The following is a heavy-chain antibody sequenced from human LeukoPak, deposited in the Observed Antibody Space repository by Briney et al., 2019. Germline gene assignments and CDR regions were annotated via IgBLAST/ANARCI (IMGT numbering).Heavy chain of an antibody. CDR1: GGPFSGYY. Sequence: PSETLSLTCAVYGGPFSGYYWSWIRQPPGKGLEWIGEINHSGSTNYNPSLKSRVTISVDTSKNQFSLKLSSVTAADTAVYYCARGSGSWDIVVVPADPALDYWGQGTLVTVSS. D-gene: IGHD2-2*01. CDR2: INHSGST. CDR3: ARGSGSWDIVVVPADPALDY. J-gene: IGHJ4*02. V-gene: IGHV4-34*01.